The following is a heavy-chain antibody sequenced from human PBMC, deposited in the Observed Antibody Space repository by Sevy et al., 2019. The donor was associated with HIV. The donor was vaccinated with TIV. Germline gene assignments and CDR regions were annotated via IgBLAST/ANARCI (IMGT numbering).Heavy chain of an antibody. V-gene: IGHV3-48*03. CDR1: GFTFSSYE. CDR3: ARDWAAATDTGGYYYGMDV. CDR2: ISRSGRTI. D-gene: IGHD6-13*01. Sequence: GSLRLSCAASGFTFSSYEMKWVRQAPGKGLEWVSYISRSGRTIYYADSVKGRFTISRDNAKNSLYLQMKSLRAEDTAVYYCARDWAAATDTGGYYYGMDVWGQGTTVTVSS. J-gene: IGHJ6*02.